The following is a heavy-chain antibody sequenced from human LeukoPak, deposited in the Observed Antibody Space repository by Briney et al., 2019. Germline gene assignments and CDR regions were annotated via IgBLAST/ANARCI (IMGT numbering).Heavy chain of an antibody. CDR1: GFTFSSYA. CDR3: AKDRGRVVVAASLNY. J-gene: IGHJ4*02. D-gene: IGHD2-15*01. CDR2: ISGSGGST. Sequence: GGSLGLSCAASGFTFSSYAMSWVRQAPGKGLEWVSAISGSGGSTYYADSVKGRFTISRDNSKNTLYLQMNSLRAEDTAVYYCAKDRGRVVVAASLNYWGQGTLVTVSS. V-gene: IGHV3-23*01.